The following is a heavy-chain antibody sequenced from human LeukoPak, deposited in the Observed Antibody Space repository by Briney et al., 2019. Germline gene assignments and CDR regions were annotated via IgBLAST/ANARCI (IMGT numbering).Heavy chain of an antibody. Sequence: GGSLRLSCAASGFTFGNSWVPWVRQAPGKGLVWVSLINADGSTATYADSVKGRFTISRDNARNTLSLQMNSLTIEDTAVYYCVVVVEPPDSDGFDVWGQGTMITVSS. CDR3: VVVVEPPDSDGFDV. J-gene: IGHJ3*01. V-gene: IGHV3-74*01. CDR2: INADGSTA. D-gene: IGHD1-14*01. CDR1: GFTFGNSW.